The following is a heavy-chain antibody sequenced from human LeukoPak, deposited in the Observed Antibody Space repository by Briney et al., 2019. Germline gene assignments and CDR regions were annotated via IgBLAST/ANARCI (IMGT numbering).Heavy chain of an antibody. D-gene: IGHD5-18*01. J-gene: IGHJ4*02. CDR1: GYTFTSYG. Sequence: GASVKVSCKASGYTFTSYGISWVRQAPGQRLEWMGWINAGNGNTKYSQKFQGRVTITRDTSASTAYMELSSLRSEDTAVYYCARTWIQLWSDFDYWGQGTLVTVSS. V-gene: IGHV1-3*01. CDR2: INAGNGNT. CDR3: ARTWIQLWSDFDY.